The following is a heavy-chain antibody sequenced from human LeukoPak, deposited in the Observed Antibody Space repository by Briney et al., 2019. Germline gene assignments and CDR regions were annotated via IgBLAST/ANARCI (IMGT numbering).Heavy chain of an antibody. CDR2: INHSGST. CDR3: ARVEVRGVIGLDP. D-gene: IGHD3-10*01. J-gene: IGHJ5*02. Sequence: SETLSLTCAVYGGSFSGYYWSWIRQPPGKGLEWIGEINHSGSTNYNPSLKSRVTISVDTSKNQFSLKLSSVTAADTAVYYCARVEVRGVIGLDPWGQGTLVTVSS. V-gene: IGHV4-34*01. CDR1: GGSFSGYY.